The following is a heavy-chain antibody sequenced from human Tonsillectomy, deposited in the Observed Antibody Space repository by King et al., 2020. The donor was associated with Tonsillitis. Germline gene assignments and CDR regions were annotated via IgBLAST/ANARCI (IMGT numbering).Heavy chain of an antibody. V-gene: IGHV3-7*01. J-gene: IGHJ4*02. Sequence: VQLVESGGGLVQPGGSLTLSCAASGFSFSTHWMSWVRHAPGKGLEWVANVKQDGIDRDNVEAVRGRFIISRHNANNSLFLQMNSLRAQDTAVYDCARGGRNGNFDYWGQGTLVTASS. D-gene: IGHD1-26*01. CDR1: GFSFSTHW. CDR3: ARGGRNGNFDY. CDR2: VKQDGIDR.